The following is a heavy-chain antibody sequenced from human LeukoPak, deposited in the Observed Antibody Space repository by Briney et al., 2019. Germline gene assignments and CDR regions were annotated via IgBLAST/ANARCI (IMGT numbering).Heavy chain of an antibody. Sequence: GGSLRLSCTASGFTVSNNYMNWVRQAPGRGLEWVALIYSGGMKKYADSVRGRFTISRDNSKNTLYLQMTNVRVEDTAVYYCARDPPGIAASGSGGWGQGTLVTVSS. CDR3: ARDPPGIAASGSGG. CDR2: IYSGGMK. CDR1: GFTVSNNY. D-gene: IGHD6-25*01. V-gene: IGHV3-53*01. J-gene: IGHJ4*02.